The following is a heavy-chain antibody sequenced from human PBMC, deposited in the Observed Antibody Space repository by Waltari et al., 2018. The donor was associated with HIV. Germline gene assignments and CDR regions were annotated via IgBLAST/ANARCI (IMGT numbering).Heavy chain of an antibody. J-gene: IGHJ5*02. CDR2: IYNSEST. V-gene: IGHV4-59*01. D-gene: IGHD3-22*01. CDR3: AKDASGTYFNWFDP. CDR1: GGSISIYY. Sequence: QVQLQESGPGLVKPSETLSMTCTVSGGSISIYYWNWIRQSPGKGLEWIGHIYNSESTNYNPSLKSRVSISVDTSKNQFFLNLKSVTAADTAVYYCAKDASGTYFNWFDPWGQGILVTVSA.